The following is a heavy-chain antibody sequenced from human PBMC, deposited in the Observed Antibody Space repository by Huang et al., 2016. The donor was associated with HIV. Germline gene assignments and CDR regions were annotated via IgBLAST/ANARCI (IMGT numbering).Heavy chain of an antibody. CDR2: IYTTKST. V-gene: IGHV4-4*07. CDR1: GASISNYY. Sequence: QVQMQESGPGLVKPSETLSLTCTVSGASISNYYWSWIRQPAGKGLEWIGRIYTTKSTNYNPSLKSRVSMSVDTSRNQFSLRMTSVTAADTAVYYCARVEGSSYGFWDWGQGTLVTVSS. CDR3: ARVEGSSYGFWD. D-gene: IGHD5-18*01. J-gene: IGHJ4*02.